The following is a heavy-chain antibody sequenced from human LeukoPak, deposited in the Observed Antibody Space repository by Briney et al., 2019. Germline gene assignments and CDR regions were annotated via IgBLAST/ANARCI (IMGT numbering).Heavy chain of an antibody. CDR3: AREVGIVATIKPYFDY. D-gene: IGHD5-12*01. Sequence: PSETLSLTCAVYGGSFSGYYWSWIRQPPEKGLEWVGEINHSGSTNYNPSLKSRVTISVDTSKNQFSLKLSSVTAADTAVYYCAREVGIVATIKPYFDYWGQGTLVTVSS. V-gene: IGHV4-34*01. CDR2: INHSGST. CDR1: GGSFSGYY. J-gene: IGHJ4*02.